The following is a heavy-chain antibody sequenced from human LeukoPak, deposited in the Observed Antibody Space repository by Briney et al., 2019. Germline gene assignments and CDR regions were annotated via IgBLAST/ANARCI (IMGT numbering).Heavy chain of an antibody. J-gene: IGHJ4*02. D-gene: IGHD2-2*01. CDR1: GFSFSSYA. CDR3: AKVSTANYCSSSTCYPDC. V-gene: IGHV3-30*18. Sequence: GGSLRLSCAASGFSFSSYAMHWVRQAPGKGLEWVGVISYDGRSKYYADSVKGRFTISRDNSKNTLFLQMNGLRAEDTAVYYCAKVSTANYCSSSTCYPDCWGQGTLVTVSS. CDR2: ISYDGRSK.